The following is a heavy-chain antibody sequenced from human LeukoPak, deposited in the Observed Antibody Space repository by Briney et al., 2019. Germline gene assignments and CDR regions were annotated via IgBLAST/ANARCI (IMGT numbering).Heavy chain of an antibody. CDR2: IKSKTDGGTT. CDR1: GFTFSNAW. J-gene: IGHJ4*02. V-gene: IGHV3-15*07. D-gene: IGHD3-22*01. CDR3: STTYYYDSSEGY. Sequence: GGSPRLSCAASGFTFSNAWMKWVRQAPGEGLEWVGRIKSKTDGGTTDYAAPVKGRFTISRDDSKNTLYLQMNSLKTEDTAVYYCSTTYYYDSSEGYWGQGTLVTVSS.